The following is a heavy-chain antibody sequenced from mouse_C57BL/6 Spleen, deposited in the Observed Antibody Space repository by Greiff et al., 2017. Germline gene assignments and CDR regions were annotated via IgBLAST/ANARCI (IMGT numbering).Heavy chain of an antibody. CDR2: IYPGDGDT. CDR3: ARNPHTTVVAPYFDY. Sequence: QVQLKQSGAELVKPGASVKISCKASGYAFSSYWMNWVKLRPGKGLEWIGQIYPGDGDTNYNGKFKGKATLTADKSSSTAYMQLSSLTSEDSAVYFCARNPHTTVVAPYFDYWGQGTTLTVSS. J-gene: IGHJ2*01. V-gene: IGHV1-80*01. D-gene: IGHD1-1*01. CDR1: GYAFSSYW.